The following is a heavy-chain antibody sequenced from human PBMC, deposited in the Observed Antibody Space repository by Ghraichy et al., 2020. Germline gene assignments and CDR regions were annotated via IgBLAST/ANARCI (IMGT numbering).Heavy chain of an antibody. CDR1: GYTLTELS. V-gene: IGHV1-24*01. Sequence: ASVKVSCKVSGYTLTELSMHWVRQAPGKGLEWMGGFDPEDGETIYAQKFQGRVTMTEDTSTDTAYMELSSLRSEDTAVYYCATAGSGWLTRLFDYWGQGTLVTVSS. D-gene: IGHD6-19*01. CDR2: FDPEDGET. J-gene: IGHJ4*02. CDR3: ATAGSGWLTRLFDY.